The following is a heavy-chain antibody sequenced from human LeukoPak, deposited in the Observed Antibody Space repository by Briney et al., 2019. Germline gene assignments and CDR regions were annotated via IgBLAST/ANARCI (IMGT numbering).Heavy chain of an antibody. V-gene: IGHV4-39*01. J-gene: IGHJ5*02. Sequence: PSETLSLTCTVSGGSISSRGFFWGWIRQPPGKGPEWIGSVYYDGVTYYNRSFQSRVTMSLDKSTNRFSLRLSSVTAADTAVYHFDPWGQGTLVTVSS. CDR1: GGSISSRGFF. CDR3: DP. CDR2: VYYDGVT.